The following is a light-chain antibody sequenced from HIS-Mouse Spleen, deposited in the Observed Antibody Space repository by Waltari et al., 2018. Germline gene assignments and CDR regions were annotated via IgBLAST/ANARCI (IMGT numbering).Light chain of an antibody. J-gene: IGLJ3*02. CDR1: SSNIGSNY. CDR2: RNT. Sequence: QSVLTQPPSASGTPGQRVTISCSGSSSNIGSNYVYWYQQLPGTAPKLLIYRNTPRPSGVPDRLSGSKSGTSASLAISGLRSEDEADYYCAAWDDSLSGPVFGGGTKLTVL. CDR3: AAWDDSLSGPV. V-gene: IGLV1-47*01.